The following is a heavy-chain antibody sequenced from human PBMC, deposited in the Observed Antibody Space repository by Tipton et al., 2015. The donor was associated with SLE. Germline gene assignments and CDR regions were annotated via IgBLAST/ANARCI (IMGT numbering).Heavy chain of an antibody. V-gene: IGHV3-53*01. CDR1: WFTVSSNY. CDR3: ARREEYYYYSSGYYSD. J-gene: IGHJ4*02. CDR2: IYSGGST. D-gene: IGHD3-22*01. Sequence: SLRLSCAASWFTVSSNYMSWVRQAPGKGLEWVSVIYSGGSTYYADSVKGRFTISRDNAKNSLYLQMNSLRAENTAVYYCARREEYYYYSSGYYSDWGQGTRVSVSS.